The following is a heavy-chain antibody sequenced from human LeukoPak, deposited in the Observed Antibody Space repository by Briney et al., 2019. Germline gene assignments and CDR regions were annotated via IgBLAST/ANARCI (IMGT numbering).Heavy chain of an antibody. D-gene: IGHD3-10*02. J-gene: IGHJ4*02. V-gene: IGHV3-30*18. CDR1: GLTCSTYG. CDR3: VKVAGTLFGFSDY. CDR2: ISYDGSDK. Sequence: PGGSLRLSCAASGLTCSTYGMHRLRQAPGKGLEWVAVISYDGSDKFYADSVKGRFTISRDNSKNTLYLQMNSLRAEDTAVYYCVKVAGTLFGFSDYWGQGTLVTVSS.